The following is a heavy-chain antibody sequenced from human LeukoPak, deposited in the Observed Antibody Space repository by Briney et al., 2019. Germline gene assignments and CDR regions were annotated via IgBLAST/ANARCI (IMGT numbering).Heavy chain of an antibody. CDR3: AREERKSGSYPFDY. D-gene: IGHD1-26*01. CDR1: GGSISSSSYY. CDR2: IYTRGST. Sequence: SETLSLTCTVSGGSISSSSYYWGWIRQPAGKGLEWFGRIYTRGSTNYNPVVTSRVTMSVDTSKNQFSLKLSSVTAADTAVYYCAREERKSGSYPFDYWGQGTLVTVSS. V-gene: IGHV4-61*02. J-gene: IGHJ4*02.